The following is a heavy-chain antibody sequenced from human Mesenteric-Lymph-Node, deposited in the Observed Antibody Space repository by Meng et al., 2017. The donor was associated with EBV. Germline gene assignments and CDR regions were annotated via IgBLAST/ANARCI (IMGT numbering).Heavy chain of an antibody. CDR3: ARVSSGYLDYYFDY. J-gene: IGHJ4*02. D-gene: IGHD3-22*01. Sequence: QLQLQESGPGLVKPSEPLSLTCTVSGDSISSSSYYWGWIRQPPGKGLEWIASMYYSGSTHYDPSLKSRITISLDTSKNQFSLKLSSVTAADTAVYYCARVSSGYLDYYFDYWGQGTLVTVSS. CDR1: GDSISSSSYY. V-gene: IGHV4-39*07. CDR2: MYYSGST.